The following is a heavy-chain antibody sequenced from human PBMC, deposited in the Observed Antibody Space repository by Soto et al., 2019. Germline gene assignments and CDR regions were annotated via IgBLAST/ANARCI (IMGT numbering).Heavy chain of an antibody. J-gene: IGHJ4*02. D-gene: IGHD2-2*01. CDR2: VSKSDYT. Sequence: GGSLRLSCTVSGVPFNNYGINWVRKAPGKGLEWVSSVSKSDYTYYSDSVKGRFTISRDNAKNSVSLQMNTLRVEDTAVYYCAREDSIIIPAVSDFWGQGTLVTVSS. CDR1: GVPFNNYG. V-gene: IGHV3-21*01. CDR3: AREDSIIIPAVSDF.